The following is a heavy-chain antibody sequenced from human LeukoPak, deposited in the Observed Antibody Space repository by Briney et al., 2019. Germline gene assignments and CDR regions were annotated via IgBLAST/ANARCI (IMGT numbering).Heavy chain of an antibody. V-gene: IGHV3-21*01. D-gene: IGHD2-15*01. J-gene: IGHJ1*01. CDR2: ISSSSSYI. CDR1: GFTFSSYS. CDR3: AREECSGGSCYQYFQH. Sequence: GGSLRLSCAASGFTFSSYSMNWVSQAPGKGLEWVSSISSSSSYIYYADSVKGRFTISRDNAKNSLYLQMNSLRAEDTAVYYCAREECSGGSCYQYFQHWGQGTLVTVSS.